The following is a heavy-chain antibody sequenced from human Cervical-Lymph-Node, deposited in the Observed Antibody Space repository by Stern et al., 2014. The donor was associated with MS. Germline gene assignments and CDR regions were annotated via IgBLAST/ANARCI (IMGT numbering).Heavy chain of an antibody. CDR1: VGSISDYY. CDR3: ARQTSVTSSLNFYYGMDV. Sequence: VQLVESGPGLVKPSETLSLTCTVSVGSISDYYWNWIRQPAGQGLEWIGRIYSSGAPNYNPSLKSRVTMSVDTPKNQFSLKLTSLSAADTAVYYCARQTSVTSSLNFYYGMDVWGQGTTVTVSS. D-gene: IGHD4-17*01. J-gene: IGHJ6*02. V-gene: IGHV4-4*07. CDR2: IYSSGAP.